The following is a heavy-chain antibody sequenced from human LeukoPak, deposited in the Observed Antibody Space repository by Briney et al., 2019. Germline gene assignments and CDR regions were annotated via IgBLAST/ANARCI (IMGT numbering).Heavy chain of an antibody. CDR2: FDPEDGET. Sequence: ASVKVSCKVSGYTLTELSMHWVRQAPGKGLEWMGGFDPEDGETIYAQKFQGRVTMTEDTSTDTAYMELSSLRSEDTAVYYCARDHYGGIWFGELFYSHYYMDVWGKGTTVTISS. J-gene: IGHJ6*03. V-gene: IGHV1-24*01. CDR3: ARDHYGGIWFGELFYSHYYMDV. CDR1: GYTLTELS. D-gene: IGHD3-10*01.